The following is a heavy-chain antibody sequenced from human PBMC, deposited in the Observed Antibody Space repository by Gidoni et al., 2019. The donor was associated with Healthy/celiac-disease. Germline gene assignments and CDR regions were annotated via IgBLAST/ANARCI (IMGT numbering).Heavy chain of an antibody. Sequence: EVQLVESGGGLVKPGGSLRLSCAASGFTFSNAWMSWVRQAPGKGLEWVGRIKSKTDGGTTDYAAPVKGRFTISRDDSKNTLYLQMNSLKTEDTAVYYCTTEPSPYLVTAMVNGYWGQGTLVTVSS. CDR1: GFTFSNAW. V-gene: IGHV3-15*01. CDR3: TTEPSPYLVTAMVNGY. CDR2: IKSKTDGGTT. D-gene: IGHD5-18*01. J-gene: IGHJ4*02.